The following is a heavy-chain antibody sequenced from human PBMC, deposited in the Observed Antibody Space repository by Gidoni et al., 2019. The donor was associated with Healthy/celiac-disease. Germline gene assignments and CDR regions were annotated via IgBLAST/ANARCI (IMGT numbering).Heavy chain of an antibody. Sequence: QVQLQQSGPGLVKPSQTLSLTCAISGDSVSSNSAAWNWIRQSPSRGLEWLGRTYYRSKWYNDYAVSVKSRITINPDTSKNQFSLQLNSVTPEDTAVYYCAFQPGAYIGVDGAFDIWGQGTMVTVSS. D-gene: IGHD2-21*01. J-gene: IGHJ3*02. CDR3: AFQPGAYIGVDGAFDI. CDR1: GDSVSSNSAA. V-gene: IGHV6-1*01. CDR2: TYYRSKWYN.